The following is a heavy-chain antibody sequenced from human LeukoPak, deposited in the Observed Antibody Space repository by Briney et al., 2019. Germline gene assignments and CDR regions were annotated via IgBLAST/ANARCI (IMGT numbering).Heavy chain of an antibody. J-gene: IGHJ6*02. CDR3: ARVSVATYYYYGMDV. CDR2: INSDGSST. D-gene: IGHD2-15*01. V-gene: IGHV3-74*01. CDR1: GFTFHLYW. Sequence: PGGCDRLLHGPCGFTFHLYWLLGVPHPPARGRVGVSRINSDGSSTSYADSVKGRFTISRDNAKNTLYLQMNSLRAEDTAVYYCARVSVATYYYYGMDVWGQGTTVTVSS.